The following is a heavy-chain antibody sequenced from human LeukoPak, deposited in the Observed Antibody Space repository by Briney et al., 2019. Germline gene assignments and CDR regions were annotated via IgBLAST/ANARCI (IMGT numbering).Heavy chain of an antibody. Sequence: PSETLSLTCTVPGGSISSSSYYWGWIRQPPGKGLEWIGSIYYSGSTYYNPSLKSRVTTSVDTSKNQFSLKLSSVTAADTAVYYCASEDSSGWYTGGDYWGQGTLVTVSS. CDR1: GGSISSSSYY. J-gene: IGHJ4*02. CDR3: ASEDSSGWYTGGDY. CDR2: IYYSGST. D-gene: IGHD6-19*01. V-gene: IGHV4-39*01.